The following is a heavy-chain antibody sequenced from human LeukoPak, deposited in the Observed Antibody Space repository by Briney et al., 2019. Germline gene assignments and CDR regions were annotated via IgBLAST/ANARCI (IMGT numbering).Heavy chain of an antibody. Sequence: PGGSLRLSCAASGFTFNDHAMYWVRQTPGKGLEWVSGISWNIGSIGYADSVKGRFTISRDNAKNSLYLQMNSLRAEDTALYYCAKDIYSSSWYTGNYFDYWGQGTLVTVSS. V-gene: IGHV3-9*01. CDR1: GFTFNDHA. CDR2: ISWNIGSI. D-gene: IGHD6-13*01. J-gene: IGHJ4*02. CDR3: AKDIYSSSWYTGNYFDY.